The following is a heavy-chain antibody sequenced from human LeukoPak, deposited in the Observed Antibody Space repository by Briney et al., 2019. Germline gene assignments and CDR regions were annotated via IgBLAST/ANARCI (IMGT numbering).Heavy chain of an antibody. J-gene: IGHJ3*02. CDR1: GFIFSKYA. CDR3: AKSIVVVPAAGGDAFDI. CDR2: MSGSGGSI. D-gene: IGHD2-2*01. Sequence: GGSLRLSCAASGFIFSKYAMNWVRQAPGKGLEWVSGMSGSGGSIYYADSVKGRFTISRDNSKNTLDLQMNSLRAEDTAVYYCAKSIVVVPAAGGDAFDIWGQGTMATVSS. V-gene: IGHV3-23*01.